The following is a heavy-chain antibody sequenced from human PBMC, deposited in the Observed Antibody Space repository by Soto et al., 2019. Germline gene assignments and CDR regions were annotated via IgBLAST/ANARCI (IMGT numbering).Heavy chain of an antibody. Sequence: GASVKVSCKASGGTFSSYAISWVRQAPGQGLGWMGGIIPIFGTANYAQKFQGRVTITADKSTSTAYMELSSLRSEDTAVYYCARKSKGIAAGVGVFDPWGQGTLVTVSS. J-gene: IGHJ5*02. CDR3: ARKSKGIAAGVGVFDP. V-gene: IGHV1-69*06. D-gene: IGHD6-13*01. CDR1: GGTFSSYA. CDR2: IIPIFGTA.